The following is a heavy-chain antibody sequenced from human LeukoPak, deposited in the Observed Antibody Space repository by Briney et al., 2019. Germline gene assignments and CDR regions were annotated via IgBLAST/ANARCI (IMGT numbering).Heavy chain of an antibody. V-gene: IGHV3-33*01. Sequence: HPGRSLRLSCAASGFTFRSYGMHWVRQAPGKGLEWVAVIWNDGSNEYYADSVKGRFTISRDNSNNMLYLQMNSLRDEDTAMYYCARVTVGTRSIGYWGQGTLVTVSS. J-gene: IGHJ4*02. CDR1: GFTFRSYG. D-gene: IGHD1-26*01. CDR2: IWNDGSNE. CDR3: ARVTVGTRSIGY.